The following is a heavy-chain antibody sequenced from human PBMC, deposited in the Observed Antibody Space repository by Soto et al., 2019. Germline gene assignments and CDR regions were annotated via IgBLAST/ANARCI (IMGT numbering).Heavy chain of an antibody. CDR1: GGSISSGGYS. CDR2: IYHSGST. CDR3: AAGGGLPRYY. J-gene: IGHJ4*02. Sequence: QLQLQESGSGLVKPSQTLSLTCAVSGGSISSGGYSWSWIRQPPGKGLEWIGYIYHSGSTSYNPYHKCRLTISVDRSKNQFSLKLSSVTAADTAVYYCAAGGGLPRYYWGQGTLVTVSS. V-gene: IGHV4-30-2*01. D-gene: IGHD1-26*01.